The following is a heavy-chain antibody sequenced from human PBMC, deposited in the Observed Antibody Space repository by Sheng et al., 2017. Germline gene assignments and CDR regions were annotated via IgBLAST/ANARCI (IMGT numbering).Heavy chain of an antibody. J-gene: IGHJ4*02. CDR1: GFTFSSYG. V-gene: IGHV3-30*18. CDR3: AKDSRYSSSWYLVDY. CDR2: ISYDGSNK. D-gene: IGHD6-13*01. Sequence: QVQLVESGGGVVQPGRSLRLSCAASGFTFSSYGMHWVRQAPGKGLEWVAVISYDGSNKYYADSVKGRFTISRDNSKNTLYLQMNSLRAEDTAVYYCAKDSRYSSSWYLVDYWGQGTLVTVSS.